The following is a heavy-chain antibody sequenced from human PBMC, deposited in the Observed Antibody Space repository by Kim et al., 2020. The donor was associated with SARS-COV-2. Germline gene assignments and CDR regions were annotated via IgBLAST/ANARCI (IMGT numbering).Heavy chain of an antibody. CDR3: GRRRYVDYAFDM. D-gene: IGHD4-17*01. Sequence: SETLSLTCTVSGGSISSYYWTWIRQHPGKGLQWIGNIYYTGTTDYNPSLKSRVSMSIDRSGDRFSLSLTSLTAADTALYFCGRRRYVDYAFDMWG. CDR1: GGSISSYY. V-gene: IGHV4-59*08. J-gene: IGHJ3*02. CDR2: IYYTGTT.